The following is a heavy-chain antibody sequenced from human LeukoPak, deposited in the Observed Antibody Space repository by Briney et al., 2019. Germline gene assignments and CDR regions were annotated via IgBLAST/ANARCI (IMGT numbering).Heavy chain of an antibody. V-gene: IGHV3-30*01. J-gene: IGHJ3*02. CDR2: ISYDGSNK. D-gene: IGHD3-10*01. Sequence: GRSLRLSCAASGFTFSSYAMHWVRQAPGKGLEWVAVISYDGSNKYYADSVKGRFTISRDNSKDTLYLQMNSLRAEDTAVYYCARDGVELAFDIWGQGTMVTVSS. CDR3: ARDGVELAFDI. CDR1: GFTFSSYA.